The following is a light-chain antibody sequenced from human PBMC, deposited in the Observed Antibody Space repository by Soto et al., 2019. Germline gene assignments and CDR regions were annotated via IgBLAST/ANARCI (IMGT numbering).Light chain of an antibody. CDR2: EAS. CDR3: QQYTNFPLT. V-gene: IGKV1-5*01. J-gene: IGKJ4*01. Sequence: DIQMTQSPSTLSASVGDRVTLTCRASQSISSWLAWYQQKPGKAPKLLIHEASRLESGVPSRFSGSESGTEFTLTISGLHAEDFATYYCQQYTNFPLTFGGGTKVDIK. CDR1: QSISSW.